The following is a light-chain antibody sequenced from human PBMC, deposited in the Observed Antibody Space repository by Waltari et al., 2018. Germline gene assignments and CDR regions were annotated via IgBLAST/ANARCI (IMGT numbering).Light chain of an antibody. CDR2: EVN. V-gene: IGLV2-18*02. Sequence: QSALTQPPSVSGSPGQSVTISCTGTISDIGGYNRVSWYQQSPGTAPKLILYEVNFRPSGVPDRFSGSKSGYTASLTISGLQAEDEAQYYCSSYTSSGDTLIFGGGTDLTVL. CDR1: ISDIGGYNR. J-gene: IGLJ2*01. CDR3: SSYTSSGDTLI.